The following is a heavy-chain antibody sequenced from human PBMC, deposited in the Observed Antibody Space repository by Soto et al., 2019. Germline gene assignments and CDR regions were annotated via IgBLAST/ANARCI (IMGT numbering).Heavy chain of an antibody. V-gene: IGHV3-23*01. D-gene: IGHD2-8*01. CDR2: ISGSGGST. J-gene: IGHJ1*01. CDR1: GFTFSSYA. CDR3: AKIGWDIVLMVYAEYFEH. Sequence: GGSLRLSCAASGFTFSSYAMSWVRQAPGKGLEWVSAISGSGGSTYYADSVKGRFTISRDNSKNTLYLQMNSLRAEDTAVYYCAKIGWDIVLMVYAEYFEHWGQGTLVTVSS.